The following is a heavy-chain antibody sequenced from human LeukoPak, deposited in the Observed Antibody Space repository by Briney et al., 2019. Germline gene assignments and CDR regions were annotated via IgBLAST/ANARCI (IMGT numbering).Heavy chain of an antibody. J-gene: IGHJ4*02. D-gene: IGHD7-27*01. V-gene: IGHV3-23*01. CDR2: ISGSGAT. CDR3: AKDLNWGGR. Sequence: GGSLRLSCAASGFTFSTSAMTWVRQAPGRGLEWVSGISGSGATDYADSVKGRFTISRDNSKNTLYLQINSLRAEDTAVYYCAKDLNWGGRWGQGTLVTVSS. CDR1: GFTFSTSA.